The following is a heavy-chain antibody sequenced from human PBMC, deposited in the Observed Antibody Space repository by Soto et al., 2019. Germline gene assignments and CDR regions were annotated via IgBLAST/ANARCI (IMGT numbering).Heavy chain of an antibody. D-gene: IGHD6-13*01. Sequence: PSETLSLTCTVSGGSISSYYWSWIRQPPGKGLEWIGYIYYSGSTNYNPSPKSRVTISVDTSKNQFSLKLGSVTAADTAVYYCARQGAAGTGYFDYWGQGTLVTVSS. CDR3: ARQGAAGTGYFDY. V-gene: IGHV4-59*08. J-gene: IGHJ4*02. CDR2: IYYSGST. CDR1: GGSISSYY.